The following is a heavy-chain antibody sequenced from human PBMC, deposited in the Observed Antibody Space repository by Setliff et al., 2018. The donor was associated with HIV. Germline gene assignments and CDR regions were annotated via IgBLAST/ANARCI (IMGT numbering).Heavy chain of an antibody. J-gene: IGHJ2*01. CDR3: ARDHHSGRGSNFPWYSDL. Sequence: ASVKVSCKASGYTFSNYGITWVRQAPGQGLEWMGWITSYNGNTNYAKKFKGRVTMITDTSTSIAYMELKSLRSEDTAVYYCARDHHSGRGSNFPWYSDLWGRGTLVTVPQ. V-gene: IGHV1-18*01. CDR2: ITSYNGNT. CDR1: GYTFSNYG. D-gene: IGHD1-26*01.